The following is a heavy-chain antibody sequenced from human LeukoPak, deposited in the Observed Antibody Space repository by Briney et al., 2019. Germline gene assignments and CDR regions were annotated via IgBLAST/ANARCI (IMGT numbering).Heavy chain of an antibody. CDR1: GFTFSSYA. Sequence: GGSLRLSCAASGFTFSSYAMSWVRQAPGKGLEWVSAISGSGGSTYYADSVKGRFTISRDNSKNTLFLQMNSLRGEDSGVYFCARQGGSLNYHYNYLDVWGNGTTVTVSS. CDR2: ISGSGGST. J-gene: IGHJ6*03. D-gene: IGHD6-25*01. CDR3: ARQGGSLNYHYNYLDV. V-gene: IGHV3-23*01.